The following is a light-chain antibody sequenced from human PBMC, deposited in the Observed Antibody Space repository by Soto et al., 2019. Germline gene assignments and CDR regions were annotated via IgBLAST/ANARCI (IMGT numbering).Light chain of an antibody. Sequence: VLTQSPGTLSWSPGEGATRSCRASQRVASDLAWYLQKPGQPPRLLIYDASIRATGIQDGISGSGSERDFTLTISRLEPEDAAVYYCQQYLNSPRTFGQGTKVDIK. J-gene: IGKJ1*01. V-gene: IGKV3-20*01. CDR2: DAS. CDR1: QRVASD. CDR3: QQYLNSPRT.